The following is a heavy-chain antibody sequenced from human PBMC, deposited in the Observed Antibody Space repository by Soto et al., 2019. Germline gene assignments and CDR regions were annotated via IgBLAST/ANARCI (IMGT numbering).Heavy chain of an antibody. CDR1: GVTFDDNA. CDR2: INWKSDI. Sequence: PVGSRILWCAVAGVTFDDNAMRWVRQAPEKGLEWVSGINWKSDIGYADSVKGRFTISRDNAENSLYLQMNSLRAEDTALYYCAISQDRGGRTTFIYWGQGTQVTVSS. D-gene: IGHD3-16*01. CDR3: AISQDRGGRTTFIY. V-gene: IGHV3-9*01. J-gene: IGHJ4*02.